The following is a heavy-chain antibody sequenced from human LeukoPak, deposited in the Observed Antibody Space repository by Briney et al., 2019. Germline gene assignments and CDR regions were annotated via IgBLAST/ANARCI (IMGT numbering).Heavy chain of an antibody. CDR3: ARAKSARLGYYYGMDV. D-gene: IGHD6-6*01. J-gene: IGHJ6*02. CDR1: GYTFTSYA. CDR2: INTNTGNP. Sequence: ASVKVSCKASGYTFTSYAMNWVRQAPGQVLEWMGWINTNTGNPTYAQGFTGRFVFSLDTSVSTAYLQISSLKAEDTAVYYCARAKSARLGYYYGMDVWGQGTTVTVSS. V-gene: IGHV7-4-1*02.